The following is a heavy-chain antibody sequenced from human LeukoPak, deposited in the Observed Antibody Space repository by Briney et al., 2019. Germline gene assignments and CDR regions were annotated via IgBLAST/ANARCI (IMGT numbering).Heavy chain of an antibody. CDR1: GFTFSSYA. Sequence: PGGSLRLSCAASGFTFSSYAMSWVRQAPGKGLEWVSAISGSGGSTYYADSVKGRFSISRDNSKNTLYLQMNSLRAEDTAVYYCAKEMGHYGSGSYYNWGQGTLVTVSS. CDR2: ISGSGGST. D-gene: IGHD3-10*01. V-gene: IGHV3-23*01. J-gene: IGHJ1*01. CDR3: AKEMGHYGSGSYYN.